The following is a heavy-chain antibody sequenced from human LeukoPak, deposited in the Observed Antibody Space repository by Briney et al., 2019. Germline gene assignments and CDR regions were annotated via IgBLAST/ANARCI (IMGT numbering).Heavy chain of an antibody. D-gene: IGHD6-19*01. CDR3: ARDRGSSGWYYFDY. J-gene: IGHJ4*02. Sequence: PGGPLRLSCAASGFTVSSNYMSWVRQAPGKGLEWVSVIYSGGSTYYADSVKGRFTISRDNSKNTLYLQMSSLRAEDTAVYYCARDRGSSGWYYFDYWGQGTLVTVSS. CDR2: IYSGGST. V-gene: IGHV3-66*01. CDR1: GFTVSSNY.